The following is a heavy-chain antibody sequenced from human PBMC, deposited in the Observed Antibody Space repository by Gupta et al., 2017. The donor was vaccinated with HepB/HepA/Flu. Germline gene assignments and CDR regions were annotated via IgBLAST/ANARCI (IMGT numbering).Heavy chain of an antibody. Sequence: EVQLLESGGGLVQPGGSLRLSCAASGFTFSSSAMSWVRQAPGKGLEWVSVISSGGVNTYYAGSVKGRFTISRDNSKNTLYLQMNTLRADDTAIYYCVNSRRGLYELDYWGQGTLVTVSS. CDR3: VNSRRGLYELDY. CDR1: GFTFSSSA. V-gene: IGHV3-23*01. CDR2: ISSGGVNT. D-gene: IGHD6-19*01. J-gene: IGHJ4*02.